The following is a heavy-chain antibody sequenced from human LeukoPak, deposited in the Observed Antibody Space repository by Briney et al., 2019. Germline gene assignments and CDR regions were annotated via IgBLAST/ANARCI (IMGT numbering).Heavy chain of an antibody. CDR3: ARVDSIAAADSTRSPAFDI. Sequence: GMSLRLSCAASGYTFTKCGMHWVRQAPGKGLERVAVISHGETNKYYGDSVKGRFTISRDNSKNTVYLQMNSLRPEDTGVYYCARVDSIAAADSTRSPAFDIWGQGTMVTVSS. CDR2: ISHGETNK. CDR1: GYTFTKCG. V-gene: IGHV3-30*03. D-gene: IGHD6-13*01. J-gene: IGHJ3*02.